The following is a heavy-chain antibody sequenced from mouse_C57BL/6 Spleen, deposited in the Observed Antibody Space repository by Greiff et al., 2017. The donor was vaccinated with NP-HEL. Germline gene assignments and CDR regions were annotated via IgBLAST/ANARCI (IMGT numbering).Heavy chain of an antibody. CDR1: GFSLTSYG. CDR2: IWSGGST. Sequence: QVQLKESGPGLVQPSQSLSITCTVSGFSLTSYGVHWVRQSPGKGLEWLGVIWSGGSTDYNAAFISRLSISKDNSKSQVFFKMNSLQADDTAIYYCARKGDYDYGYAMDYWGQGTSVTVSS. V-gene: IGHV2-2*01. CDR3: ARKGDYDYGYAMDY. J-gene: IGHJ4*01. D-gene: IGHD2-4*01.